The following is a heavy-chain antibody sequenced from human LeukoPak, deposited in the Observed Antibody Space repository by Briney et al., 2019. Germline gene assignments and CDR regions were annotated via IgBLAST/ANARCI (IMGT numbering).Heavy chain of an antibody. CDR1: GDSVSNNNAA. CDR3: ARGNSGVAVARFDY. D-gene: IGHD6-19*01. CDR2: TYYRSKWYT. Sequence: SQTLSLTCAISGDSVSNNNAAWNWIRQSPSRGLEWLCRTYYRSKWYTDSAVSVNSRITINPEASKDQFSLQLTSVTPEDSALYYCARGNSGVAVARFDYWGQGTLVTVSS. J-gene: IGHJ4*02. V-gene: IGHV6-1*01.